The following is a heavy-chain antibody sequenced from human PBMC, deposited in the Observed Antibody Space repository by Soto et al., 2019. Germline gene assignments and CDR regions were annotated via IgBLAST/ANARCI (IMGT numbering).Heavy chain of an antibody. CDR2: INPSGGST. Sequence: ASVKVSCKASGYTFTSYYMHWVRQAPGQGLEWMGIINPSGGSTSYAQKFQGRVTMTRDTSTSTVYMELSSLRSEDTAVYYCARPPNLLPFNYYFDYWGQGTLVTVSS. J-gene: IGHJ4*02. D-gene: IGHD2-15*01. CDR1: GYTFTSYY. CDR3: ARPPNLLPFNYYFDY. V-gene: IGHV1-46*01.